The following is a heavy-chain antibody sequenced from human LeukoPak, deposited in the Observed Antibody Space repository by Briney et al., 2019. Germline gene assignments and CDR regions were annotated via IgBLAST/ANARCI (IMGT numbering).Heavy chain of an antibody. D-gene: IGHD2-15*01. V-gene: IGHV3-23*01. J-gene: IGHJ5*02. CDR1: GFTFSSYA. Sequence: GGSLRLSCAASGFTFSSYAMSWARQASGKGLKWVSAISASGGSTYYADSVKGRFTISRDNSKNTLYLQMNSLRAEDTAVYYCAKTTDCSGGSCYFGTNWFDPWGQGTLVTVSS. CDR2: ISASGGST. CDR3: AKTTDCSGGSCYFGTNWFDP.